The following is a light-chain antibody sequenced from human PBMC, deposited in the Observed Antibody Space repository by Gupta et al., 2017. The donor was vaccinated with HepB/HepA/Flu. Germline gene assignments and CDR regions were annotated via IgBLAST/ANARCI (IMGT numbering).Light chain of an antibody. Sequence: QSVLTQPPSASGTPAPRVTISRSGSSSNIGGDTVNWYQQVPGTAPKLLIHSNNERPSGVPDRFSGSKSGASASLAISRLQSEDEADYYCSTWDDSLNGYVFGTGTTVTVL. J-gene: IGLJ1*01. V-gene: IGLV1-44*01. CDR3: STWDDSLNGYV. CDR2: SNN. CDR1: SSNIGGDT.